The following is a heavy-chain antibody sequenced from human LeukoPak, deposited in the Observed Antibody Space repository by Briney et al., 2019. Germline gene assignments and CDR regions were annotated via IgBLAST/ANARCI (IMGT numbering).Heavy chain of an antibody. CDR3: ARESSESSSWYAPYFDY. V-gene: IGHV1-18*01. CDR1: GYTFTSYG. J-gene: IGHJ4*02. CDR2: ISAYNGNT. D-gene: IGHD6-13*01. Sequence: ASVKVSCKASGYTFTSYGISWVRQAPGQGLEWMGWISAYNGNTNYAQKLRGRVTMTTDTSTSTAYMELRSLRSDDTVVYYCARESSESSSWYAPYFDYWGQGTLVTVSS.